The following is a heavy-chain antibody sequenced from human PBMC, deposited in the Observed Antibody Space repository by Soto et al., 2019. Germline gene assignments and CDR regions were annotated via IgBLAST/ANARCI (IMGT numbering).Heavy chain of an antibody. V-gene: IGHV3-33*01. Sequence: GGSLRLSCAASVFTFSTYGMHWVRQPPGKWLEWLAVVWYDGSYKXXADSVKGRXTISRYNSKNTXYLQMXSLRADDTSVYYCARGAPYYLDYWAQGTLVTVSS. CDR2: VWYDGSYK. CDR1: VFTFSTYG. J-gene: IGHJ4*02. CDR3: ARGAPYYLDY.